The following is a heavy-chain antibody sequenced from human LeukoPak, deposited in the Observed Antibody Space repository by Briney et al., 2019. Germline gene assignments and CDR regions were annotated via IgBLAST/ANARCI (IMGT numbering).Heavy chain of an antibody. Sequence: GGSLRLSCAASGFTVSSNYISWVRQAPGKGLEWVSGIYSGGRTYYADSVKGRSTISRDNSKNTLYLQMNSLRAEDTAVYYCARSTSRSWYYYCGQRTLVTVSP. CDR3: ARSTSRSWYYY. CDR1: GFTVSSNY. V-gene: IGHV3-66*01. J-gene: IGHJ4*02. D-gene: IGHD6-13*01. CDR2: IYSGGRT.